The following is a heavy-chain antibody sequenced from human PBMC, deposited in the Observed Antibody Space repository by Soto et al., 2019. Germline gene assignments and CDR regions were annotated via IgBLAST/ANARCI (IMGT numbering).Heavy chain of an antibody. V-gene: IGHV4-4*02. CDR2: IYHSGST. J-gene: IGHJ4*02. Sequence: PSETLSLTCAVSGGSISSSNWWSWVRQAPGKGLEWIGEIYHSGSTNYNPSLKSRVTISVDKSKNQFSLKLSSVTAADTAVYYCARAAMGGSSWPFDYWGQGTLVTVSS. CDR3: ARAAMGGSSWPFDY. CDR1: GGSISSSNW. D-gene: IGHD6-13*01.